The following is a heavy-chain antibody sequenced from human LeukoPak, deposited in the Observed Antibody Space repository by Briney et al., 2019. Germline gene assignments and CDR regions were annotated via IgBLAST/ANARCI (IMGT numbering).Heavy chain of an antibody. J-gene: IGHJ5*02. CDR3: ARDPQGYSYGYSWFDP. CDR2: ISGSGGST. D-gene: IGHD5-18*01. Sequence: GGSLRLSCAASGFTFSSYAMSWVRQAPGKGLEWVSAISGSGGSTYYADSVKGRFTISRDNSKNTLYLQMNSLRAEDTAVYYCARDPQGYSYGYSWFDPWGQGTLVTVSS. CDR1: GFTFSSYA. V-gene: IGHV3-23*01.